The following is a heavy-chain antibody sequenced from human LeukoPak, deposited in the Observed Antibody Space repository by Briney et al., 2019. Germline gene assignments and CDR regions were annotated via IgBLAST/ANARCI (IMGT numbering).Heavy chain of an antibody. CDR3: AREPRISEWSPGAFDI. D-gene: IGHD3-3*01. CDR1: GFDFSTYW. V-gene: IGHV3-74*01. Sequence: GGSLRLSCAASGFDFSTYWMHWVRQAPGKGLVWVARIKNDVSTTTYADSVKGRFTLCRDTAKNTLYVQMDSLRAEDTAVYFCAREPRISEWSPGAFDIWGQGTVVTVSS. J-gene: IGHJ3*02. CDR2: IKNDVSTT.